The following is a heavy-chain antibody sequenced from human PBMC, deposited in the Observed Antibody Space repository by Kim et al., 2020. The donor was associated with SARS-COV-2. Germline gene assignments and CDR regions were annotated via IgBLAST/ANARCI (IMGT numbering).Heavy chain of an antibody. V-gene: IGHV3-23*01. J-gene: IGHJ4*02. CDR1: GFTFSSYA. CDR2: ISGSGGST. D-gene: IGHD3-16*02. CDR3: AKRVITFGGVIVGFSFDY. Sequence: GGSLRLSCAASGFTFSSYAMSWVRQAPGKGLEWVAAISGSGGSTYYADSVTGRFTISRDNSKNTLYLQMNSLRAEDTAVYYCAKRVITFGGVIVGFSFDYWGQGTLVTVSS.